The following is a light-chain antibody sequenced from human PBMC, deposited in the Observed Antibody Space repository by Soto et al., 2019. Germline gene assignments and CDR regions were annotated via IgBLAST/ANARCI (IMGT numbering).Light chain of an antibody. Sequence: DIQMTQSPSTLSASVGDRVTITCRASQSINSWLAWYQQKPGKAPKLLIYAASSLKSGVPSRFSGSGSGTEFTLTISSLQPDDSATYYCQQYNTYSTFGQGTKVDIK. J-gene: IGKJ1*01. CDR3: QQYNTYST. CDR2: AAS. V-gene: IGKV1-5*01. CDR1: QSINSW.